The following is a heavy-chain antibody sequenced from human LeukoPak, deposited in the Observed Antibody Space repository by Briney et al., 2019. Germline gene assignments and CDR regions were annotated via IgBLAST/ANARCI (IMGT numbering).Heavy chain of an antibody. D-gene: IGHD3-22*01. CDR1: GFTFSSYA. Sequence: GGSLRLSCAASGFTFSSYAMHWVRQAPGKGLEWVAVISYDGSNKYYADSVKGRFTISRDNSKNTLYLQMNSLRAEDTAVYYCARGATGRSGGYYDGGYFDYWGQGTLVTVSS. J-gene: IGHJ4*02. CDR2: ISYDGSNK. V-gene: IGHV3-30-3*01. CDR3: ARGATGRSGGYYDGGYFDY.